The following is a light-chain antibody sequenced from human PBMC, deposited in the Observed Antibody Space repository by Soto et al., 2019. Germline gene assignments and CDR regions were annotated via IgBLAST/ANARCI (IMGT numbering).Light chain of an antibody. J-gene: IGLJ2*01. CDR2: EGS. CDR3: CSYAGSSTFVV. CDR1: SSDVVSYNL. Sequence: QSVLTQPASVSGSPGQSITISCTGTSSDVVSYNLVSWYQQHPGKAPKLMIYEGSKRPSGVSNRFSGSKSGNTASLTISGLQAEDEADYYCCSYAGSSTFVVFGGGTKVTVL. V-gene: IGLV2-23*01.